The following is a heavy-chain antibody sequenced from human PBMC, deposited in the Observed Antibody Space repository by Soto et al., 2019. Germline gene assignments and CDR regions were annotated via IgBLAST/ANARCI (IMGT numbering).Heavy chain of an antibody. J-gene: IGHJ4*02. CDR1: GFTFSNFG. D-gene: IGHD1-26*01. V-gene: IGHV3-30*03. Sequence: QVQVVESGGGVVHPEKSLRLSCAASGFTFSNFGMHWVRQAPGKGLEWVAVISNDGTSENYAQSVKGRFTISRDNSKNTLYLQMNSLRAEDTAVYYCVGGSGSYYVWGQGTLVTVS. CDR3: VGGSGSYYV. CDR2: ISNDGTSE.